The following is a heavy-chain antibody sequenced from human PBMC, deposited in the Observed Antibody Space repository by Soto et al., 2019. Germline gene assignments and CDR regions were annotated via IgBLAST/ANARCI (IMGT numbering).Heavy chain of an antibody. J-gene: IGHJ4*02. CDR3: ARAALGYYIDY. CDR1: GGSISSYY. CDR2: IYYSGST. Sequence: SETQSLTCTVSGGSISSYYWSWIRQPPGKGLEWIGYIYYSGSTNYNPSLKSRVTISVDTSKNQFSLKLSSVTAADTAVYYCARAALGYYIDYWGQGTLVTVSS. D-gene: IGHD3-16*01. V-gene: IGHV4-59*01.